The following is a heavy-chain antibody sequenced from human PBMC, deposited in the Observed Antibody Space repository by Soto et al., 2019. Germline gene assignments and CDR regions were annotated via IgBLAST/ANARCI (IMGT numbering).Heavy chain of an antibody. CDR3: SRGQDPYKGGNC. V-gene: IGHV4-34*01. D-gene: IGHD1-1*01. CDR1: GASFSDYY. CDR2: IHPSGDT. Sequence: QVQLQQWGAGLLKPSETLSLTCAVYGASFSDYYWTWIRQPPGKGLEWIGEIHPSGDTNYNPSLKSRGTISVDTSKNQLSLRLSSVTAADTAVYYCSRGQDPYKGGNCWGQGTLVTVSS. J-gene: IGHJ4*02.